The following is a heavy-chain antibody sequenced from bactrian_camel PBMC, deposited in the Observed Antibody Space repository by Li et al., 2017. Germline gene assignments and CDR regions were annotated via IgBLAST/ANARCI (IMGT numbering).Heavy chain of an antibody. V-gene: IGHV3S40*01. CDR1: TYPYSA. CDR3: ATGVGGSWHAREYVY. CDR2: IDTSGGIT. J-gene: IGHJ4*01. D-gene: IGHD6*01. Sequence: EVQLVESGGGSVQAGGSLKLSCAASTYPYSAMAWFRQAPGKEREGVAAIDTSGGITVYTDTVKGRFAISRDIAKNTVYLQMNSLKPEDTAVYYCATGVGGSWHAREYVYWGQGTQVTVS.